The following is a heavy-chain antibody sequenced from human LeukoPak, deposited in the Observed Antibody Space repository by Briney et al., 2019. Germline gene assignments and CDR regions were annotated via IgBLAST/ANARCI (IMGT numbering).Heavy chain of an antibody. Sequence: GGSLRLSCAASGFPFTSHLLSWFRQSPGRGLEWVAHINSDGSEKNYVDSVKGRFTISRDNARNSQFLQMNSLRAEDTAVYYCASGGGWVFFNWGQGTLVTVSS. D-gene: IGHD6-19*01. V-gene: IGHV3-7*01. CDR3: ASGGGWVFFN. CDR2: INSDGSEK. CDR1: GFPFTSHL. J-gene: IGHJ4*02.